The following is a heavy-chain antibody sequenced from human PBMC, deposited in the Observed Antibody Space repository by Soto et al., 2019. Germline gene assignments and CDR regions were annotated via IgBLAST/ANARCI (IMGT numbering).Heavy chain of an antibody. D-gene: IGHD3-10*01. Sequence: EVQLVESGGGLVQPGGSLGLSCAASGFTFSTYSMKWVRQAPGKGLEWVSYIRSSSSTIYYADSVKGRFTISRDNAKNSLYLQMNSLRAEDTAVYYCARDLYYYGSGSYNRAFDYWGQGTLVTVSS. CDR2: IRSSSSTI. V-gene: IGHV3-48*01. CDR1: GFTFSTYS. J-gene: IGHJ4*02. CDR3: ARDLYYYGSGSYNRAFDY.